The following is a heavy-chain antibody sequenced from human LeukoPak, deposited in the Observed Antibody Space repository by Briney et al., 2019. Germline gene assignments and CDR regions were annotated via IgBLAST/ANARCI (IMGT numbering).Heavy chain of an antibody. CDR3: ARGARHYYDSSGYYPRGYYYYYMDV. CDR1: GGSISSGSYF. V-gene: IGHV4-61*02. J-gene: IGHJ6*03. D-gene: IGHD3-22*01. Sequence: SETLSLTCTVSGGSISSGSYFWSWIRQPAGKGLEWIGRIYTSGSTNYNASLKSRVTISADMSKNQFSLKLSSVTAADTAVYYCARGARHYYDSSGYYPRGYYYYYMDVWGKGTTVTVSS. CDR2: IYTSGST.